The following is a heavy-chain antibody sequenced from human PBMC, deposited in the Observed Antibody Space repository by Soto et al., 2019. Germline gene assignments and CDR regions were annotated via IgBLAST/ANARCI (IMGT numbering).Heavy chain of an antibody. V-gene: IGHV1-69*12. Sequence: QVQLVQSGAEVKKPGSSVKVSCKASGGTFSSYAISWVRQAPGQGLEWMGGIIPIFGTANYAQKFQGRVTITADESTSTAYMELSSLRSEDTAVYYCARSTVTAWETADYYDGMDVWGQGTTVTVSS. CDR1: GGTFSSYA. J-gene: IGHJ6*02. D-gene: IGHD4-4*01. CDR2: IIPIFGTA. CDR3: ARSTVTAWETADYYDGMDV.